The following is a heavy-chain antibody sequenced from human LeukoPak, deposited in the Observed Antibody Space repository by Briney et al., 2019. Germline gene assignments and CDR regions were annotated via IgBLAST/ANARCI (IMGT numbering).Heavy chain of an antibody. D-gene: IGHD3-22*01. J-gene: IGHJ3*02. Sequence: PSETLSLTCTVSGGSISNYYWAWIRQPAEKGLEWIGRLYSTGSTNYNPSLKSRVTISLDTSKNQFSLKLSSVTAADTAVYYCARVPLSSYYYDSRGYAWDAFDIWGQGTMVTVSS. CDR1: GGSISNYY. CDR3: ARVPLSSYYYDSRGYAWDAFDI. CDR2: LYSTGST. V-gene: IGHV4-4*07.